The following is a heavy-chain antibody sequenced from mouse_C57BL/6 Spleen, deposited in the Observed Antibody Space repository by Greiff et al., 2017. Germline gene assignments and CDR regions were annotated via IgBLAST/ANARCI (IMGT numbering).Heavy chain of an antibody. V-gene: IGHV10-1*01. D-gene: IGHD1-2*01. CDR1: GFSFNTYA. J-gene: IGHJ3*01. Sequence: GGGLVQPKGSLKLSCAASGFSFNTYAMNWVRQAPGKGLEWVARIRSKSNNYATYYADSVKDRFTISRDDSESMLYLQMNNLKTEDTAMYYCVRQRLWGFAYWGQGTLVTVSA. CDR3: VRQRLWGFAY. CDR2: IRSKSNNYAT.